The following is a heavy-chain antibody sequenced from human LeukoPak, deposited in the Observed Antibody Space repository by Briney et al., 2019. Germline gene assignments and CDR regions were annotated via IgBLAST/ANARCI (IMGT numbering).Heavy chain of an antibody. CDR2: ISGSGGST. J-gene: IGHJ4*02. CDR3: AKWRGPKLRYFDWPISY. Sequence: GGSLRLSCAASGFTFSSYAMSWVRQAPGKGLEWVSAISGSGGSTYYADSVKGRFTISRDNSKNTLYLQMNSLRAEDTAVYYCAKWRGPKLRYFDWPISYWGQGTLVTVSS. V-gene: IGHV3-23*01. CDR1: GFTFSSYA. D-gene: IGHD3-9*01.